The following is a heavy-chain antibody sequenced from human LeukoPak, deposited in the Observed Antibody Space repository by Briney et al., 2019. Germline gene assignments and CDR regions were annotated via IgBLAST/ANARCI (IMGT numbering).Heavy chain of an antibody. V-gene: IGHV4-59*12. Sequence: KTSETLSLTCTVSGGSISSNYWSWIRQPPGKGLEWIGDIYYSGRTNYNPSLKSRVAISVDTSENHISLQLTSVTAADTAVYYCAREGGPYRPLDYSGQGTLVTVSS. CDR2: IYYSGRT. J-gene: IGHJ4*02. CDR1: GGSISSNY. CDR3: AREGGPYRPLDY.